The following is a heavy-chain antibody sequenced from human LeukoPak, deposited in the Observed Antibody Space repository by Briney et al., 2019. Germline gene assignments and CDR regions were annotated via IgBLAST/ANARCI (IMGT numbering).Heavy chain of an antibody. CDR2: INGLGGST. D-gene: IGHD5-24*01. J-gene: IGHJ4*02. CDR1: GFTFGAYA. Sequence: GGSLRLSCTASGFTFGAYAVSWVRQAPGKGLEWVSGINGLGGSTYYADSVKGRYTISRDNSKSMLYLQMDSLRAEDTAVYYCAKAPRDGYAPFDYWGQGTLVTVSS. V-gene: IGHV3-23*01. CDR3: AKAPRDGYAPFDY.